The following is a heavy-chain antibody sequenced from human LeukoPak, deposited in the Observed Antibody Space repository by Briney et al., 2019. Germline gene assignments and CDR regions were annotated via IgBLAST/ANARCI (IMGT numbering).Heavy chain of an antibody. V-gene: IGHV4-59*01. CDR3: ARDITMVRGVVDAFDI. CDR2: IYYSGST. Sequence: SETLSLTCTVSVGSISSYYWSWIRQPPGKGLEWIGYIYYSGSTNYNPSLKSRVTISVDTSKNQFSLKLSSVTAADTAVYYCARDITMVRGVVDAFDIWGQGTMVTVSS. J-gene: IGHJ3*02. D-gene: IGHD3-10*01. CDR1: VGSISSYY.